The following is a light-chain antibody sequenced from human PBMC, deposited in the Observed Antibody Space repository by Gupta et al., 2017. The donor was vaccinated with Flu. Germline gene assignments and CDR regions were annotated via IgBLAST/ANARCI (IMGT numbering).Light chain of an antibody. J-gene: IGLJ2*01. Sequence: QNVTISCSGSRAIIGTYFVYWYQHVPVMAPTVLIYKNNHRPSGVPARFSGSQSGTSASLAISGLRLEDEADYYCAAWDDSQSGSFGGGTRLTAL. CDR1: RAIIGTYF. CDR3: AAWDDSQSGS. V-gene: IGLV1-47*01. CDR2: KNN.